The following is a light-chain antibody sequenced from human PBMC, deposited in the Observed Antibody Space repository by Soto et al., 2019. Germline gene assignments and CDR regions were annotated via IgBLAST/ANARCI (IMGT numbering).Light chain of an antibody. CDR3: QQYDTYWT. CDR1: QSVSSD. J-gene: IGKJ1*01. V-gene: IGKV3-15*01. CDR2: SAS. Sequence: EIVMTQSPATLSVSPGERATLSCRASQSVSSDLAWYHQKPGQAPRLLIYSASTRATGIPARFSGSGSGTEFTLTINSLQSEDFATYYCQQYDTYWTFGQGTKVDI.